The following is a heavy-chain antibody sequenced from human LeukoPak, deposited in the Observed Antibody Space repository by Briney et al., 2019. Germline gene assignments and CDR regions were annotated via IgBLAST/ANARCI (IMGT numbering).Heavy chain of an antibody. CDR2: IWFDGNNK. J-gene: IGHJ4*02. Sequence: GRSLRLSCVASGFSFSTYGMHWVRQAPGKGLEWVAVIWFDGNNKYYGDSVKGRFTISRDNAKNSLYLQMNSLRAEDTAVYYCARGSTYYDSSGQVPFDYWGQGTLVTVSS. D-gene: IGHD3-22*01. CDR3: ARGSTYYDSSGQVPFDY. CDR1: GFSFSTYG. V-gene: IGHV3-33*01.